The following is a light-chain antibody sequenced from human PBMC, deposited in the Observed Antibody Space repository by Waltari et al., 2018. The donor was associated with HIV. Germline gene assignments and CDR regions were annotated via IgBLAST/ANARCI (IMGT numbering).Light chain of an antibody. CDR1: SSDVGVYNY. J-gene: IGLJ2*01. Sequence: QSALTQPRSVSGSPGQSVTISCTGTSSDVGVYNYVSWYQQHPGKAPKLMIYDVSKGPSGVPDRFSGSKSGNTASLTISGLQAEDEADYYCCSYAGSYTLVFGGGTKLTVL. V-gene: IGLV2-11*01. CDR2: DVS. CDR3: CSYAGSYTLV.